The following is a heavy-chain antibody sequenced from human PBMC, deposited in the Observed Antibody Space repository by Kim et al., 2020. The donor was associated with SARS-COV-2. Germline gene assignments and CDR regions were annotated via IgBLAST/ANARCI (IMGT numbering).Heavy chain of an antibody. V-gene: IGHV4-59*01. Sequence: TNYNPSVESPVTTSVDTSKNQFSLKLSSGTAADTAVYYCAREAITGRVDVWGQGTTVTVSS. CDR3: AREAITGRVDV. CDR2: T. J-gene: IGHJ6*02.